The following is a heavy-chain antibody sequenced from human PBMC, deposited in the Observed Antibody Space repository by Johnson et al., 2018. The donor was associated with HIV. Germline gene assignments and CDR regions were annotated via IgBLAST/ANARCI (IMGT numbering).Heavy chain of an antibody. V-gene: IGHV3-53*01. CDR3: ARYMGRGYPYDAFDI. D-gene: IGHD3-22*01. CDR1: GFTVSSNY. Sequence: VQLVESGGGLVQPGGSLRLSCAASGFTVSSNYMSWVRQAPGKGLEWVSVIYSGGSTYYADSVKGRFTISRDNSKNTLYLQMNSLRAEDTAVYYCARYMGRGYPYDAFDIWGQGTMVTVSS. CDR2: IYSGGST. J-gene: IGHJ3*02.